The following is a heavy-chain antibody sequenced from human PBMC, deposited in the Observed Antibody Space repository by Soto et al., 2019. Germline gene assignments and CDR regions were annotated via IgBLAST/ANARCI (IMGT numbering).Heavy chain of an antibody. V-gene: IGHV3-NL1*01. CDR2: ISSGNIK. Sequence: GGSLRLSCAASGFSFSSYDMNWVRQAPGKGLEWVAYISSGNIKHYADSVKGRFTISRDNSKNTLYLQMNSLRAEDTAVYYCAKEDRYCISTSCFGGGYYYYGMDVWGQGTTVTVSS. CDR3: AKEDRYCISTSCFGGGYYYYGMDV. J-gene: IGHJ6*02. CDR1: GFSFSSYD. D-gene: IGHD2-2*01.